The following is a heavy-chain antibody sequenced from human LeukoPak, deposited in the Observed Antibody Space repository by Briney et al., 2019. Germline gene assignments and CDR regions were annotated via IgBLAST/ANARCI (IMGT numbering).Heavy chain of an antibody. CDR1: GYTFTDYD. V-gene: IGHV1-18*01. Sequence: ASVKVSCKTSGYTFTDYDITWVRQAPGQGLEWMGRLSPYNGNTYYSQRFQDRVTITKDTSTGTAYMDLRNLRTDDTAMYYCARNGRVRRVVKDLFEYWGQGTLVAVSS. CDR2: LSPYNGNT. CDR3: ARNGRVRRVVKDLFEY. J-gene: IGHJ4*02. D-gene: IGHD3-10*01.